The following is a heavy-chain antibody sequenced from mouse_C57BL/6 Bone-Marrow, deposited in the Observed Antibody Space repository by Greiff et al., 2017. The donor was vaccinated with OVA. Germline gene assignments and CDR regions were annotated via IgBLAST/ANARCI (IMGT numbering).Heavy chain of an antibody. CDR1: GFSLSTSGMG. V-gene: IGHV8-12*01. CDR2: LYWAAAK. Sequence: QVTLKESGPGILQSSQTLSLTCSFSGFSLSTSGMGVSWLRQPSGKGLEWLAHLYWAAAKRYTPSLKSRRTISKDTSRNQVFLKITSVDTADTATYYCARSRVDYWGQGTTLTVSS. CDR3: ARSRVDY. J-gene: IGHJ2*01.